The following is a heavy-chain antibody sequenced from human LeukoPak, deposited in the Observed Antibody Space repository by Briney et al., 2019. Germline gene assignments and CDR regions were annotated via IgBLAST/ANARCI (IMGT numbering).Heavy chain of an antibody. CDR2: IKGDESSI. Sequence: QPGGSLRLSCAASAFTFSSYWMHWVRQAPGKGLEWVSRIKGDESSINYADSVEGRFTISRDNSKNTLYLQMNSLRAEDTAVYYCVIGGRYSYGSNFDYWGQGTLVTVSS. J-gene: IGHJ4*02. D-gene: IGHD5-18*01. V-gene: IGHV3-74*01. CDR1: AFTFSSYW. CDR3: VIGGRYSYGSNFDY.